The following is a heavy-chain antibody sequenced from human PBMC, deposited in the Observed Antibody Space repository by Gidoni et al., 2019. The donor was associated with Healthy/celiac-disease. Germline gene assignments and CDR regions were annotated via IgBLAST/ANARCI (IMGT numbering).Heavy chain of an antibody. CDR3: ARISGYDYVMIDY. D-gene: IGHD5-12*01. V-gene: IGHV4-31*03. CDR2: IYYSGST. CDR1: GGSISSGGYY. J-gene: IGHJ4*02. Sequence: QVQLQEPGPGLVKPSQTLSLTCTVPGGSISSGGYYWSWIRQHPGKGLEWIGYIYYSGSTYYNPSLKSRVTISVDTSKNQFSLKLSSVTAADTAVYYCARISGYDYVMIDYWGQGTLVTVSS.